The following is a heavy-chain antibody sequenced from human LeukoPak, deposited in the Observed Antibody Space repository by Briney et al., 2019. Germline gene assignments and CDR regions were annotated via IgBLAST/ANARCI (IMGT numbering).Heavy chain of an antibody. Sequence: GASVKVSCKVSGYTLTELSMHWVRQAPGKGPEWMGGFDPEDGETIYAQKFQGRVTMTEDTSTDTAYMELSSLRSEDTAVYYCATVLSGWSPFDYWGQGTLVTVSS. CDR3: ATVLSGWSPFDY. V-gene: IGHV1-24*01. J-gene: IGHJ4*02. CDR2: FDPEDGET. CDR1: GYTLTELS. D-gene: IGHD6-19*01.